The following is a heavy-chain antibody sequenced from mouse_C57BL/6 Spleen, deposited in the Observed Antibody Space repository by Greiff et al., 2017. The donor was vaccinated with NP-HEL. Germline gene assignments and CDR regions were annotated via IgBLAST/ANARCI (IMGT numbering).Heavy chain of an antibody. D-gene: IGHD2-4*01. CDR3: ARRGYDYDYAMDY. V-gene: IGHV1-82*01. CDR1: GYAFSSSW. Sequence: QVQLQQSGPELVKPGASVKISCKASGYAFSSSWMNWVKQRPGKGLEWIGRIYPGDGDTNYNGKFKGKATLTADKSSSTAYMQLSSLTSEDSAVYFCARRGYDYDYAMDYWGQGTSVTVSS. J-gene: IGHJ4*01. CDR2: IYPGDGDT.